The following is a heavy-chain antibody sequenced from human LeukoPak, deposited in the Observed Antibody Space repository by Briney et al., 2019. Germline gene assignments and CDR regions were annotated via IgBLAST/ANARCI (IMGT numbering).Heavy chain of an antibody. D-gene: IGHD1-26*01. V-gene: IGHV3-30*18. CDR2: ISYDGSNK. J-gene: IGHJ4*02. CDR1: GFTFSSYG. Sequence: PGRSLRLSCAASGFTFSSYGMHWVRQAPGKGLEWVAVISYDGSNKYYADSVKGRFTISRDNSKNTLYLQMTSLRAEDTAVYYCAKDGGSGAYSIVFFEYWGQGTLVTVSS. CDR3: AKDGGSGAYSIVFFEY.